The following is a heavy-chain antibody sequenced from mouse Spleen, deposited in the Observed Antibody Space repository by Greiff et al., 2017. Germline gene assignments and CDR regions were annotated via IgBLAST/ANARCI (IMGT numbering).Heavy chain of an antibody. J-gene: IGHJ3*01. CDR3: ASLYDGYYVAY. CDR1: GFTFSSYG. CDR2: ISSGGSYT. Sequence: EVKLMESGGDLVKPGGSLKLSCAASGFTFSSYGMSWVRQTPDKRLEWVATISSGGSYTYYPDSVKGRFTISRDNAKNTLYLQMSSLKSEDTAMYYCASLYDGYYVAYWGQGTLVTVSA. D-gene: IGHD2-3*01. V-gene: IGHV5-6*01.